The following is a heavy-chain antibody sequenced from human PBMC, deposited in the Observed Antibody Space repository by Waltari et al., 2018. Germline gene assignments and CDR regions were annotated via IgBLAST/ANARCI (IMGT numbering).Heavy chain of an antibody. CDR3: AKLGQWELLYFQH. Sequence: EVQILESGGGLVQPGGSLRLSCAASGFTFRSYAMTWVRQAPGKGLECVSAISGSGGGTYYADSVKGRFTISRDNSKNTLYLQMNSLRAEDTAVYYCAKLGQWELLYFQHWGQGTLVTVSS. CDR1: GFTFRSYA. D-gene: IGHD1-26*01. V-gene: IGHV3-23*01. J-gene: IGHJ1*01. CDR2: ISGSGGGT.